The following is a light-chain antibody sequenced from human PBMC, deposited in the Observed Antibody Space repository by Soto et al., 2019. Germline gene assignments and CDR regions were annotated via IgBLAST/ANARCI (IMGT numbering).Light chain of an antibody. J-gene: IGKJ4*02. Sequence: IQETQSANNLTASVAARVTITCRASPSISSWLAWYQQKPGKAPKLLIYDVSSLESGVPSRFSGSGSGTEFTLTISSLQPDDFATYYCQQYNTFSRTFGGGTKVDIK. CDR1: PSISSW. CDR2: DVS. CDR3: QQYNTFSRT. V-gene: IGKV1-5*01.